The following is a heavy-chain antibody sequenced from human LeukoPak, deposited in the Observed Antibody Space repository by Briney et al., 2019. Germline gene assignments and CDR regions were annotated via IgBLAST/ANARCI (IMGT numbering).Heavy chain of an antibody. CDR2: MNPNSGST. Sequence: ASVKVSCKASGYTFTSYDINWVRQATGQGLEWMGWMNPNSGSTGYAQKFQGRVTMTRNTSISTAYMELSSLRSEDAAVYYCAKWAARDYYYYYMDVWGKGTTVTVSS. CDR1: GYTFTSYD. D-gene: IGHD6-6*01. CDR3: AKWAARDYYYYYMDV. J-gene: IGHJ6*03. V-gene: IGHV1-8*01.